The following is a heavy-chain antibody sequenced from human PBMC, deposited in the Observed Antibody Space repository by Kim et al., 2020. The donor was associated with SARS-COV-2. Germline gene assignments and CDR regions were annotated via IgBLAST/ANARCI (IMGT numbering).Heavy chain of an antibody. V-gene: IGHV3-49*03. J-gene: IGHJ4*02. CDR1: GFTFGDYG. CDR2: IRSKAYGGTT. D-gene: IGHD6-19*01. CDR3: TRGGTTGWPGGY. Sequence: GGSLRLSCTASGFTFGDYGMSWFRQAPGKGLGWVGFIRSKAYGGTTEYAASVRGRFTISRDDSKSIAYLQMNSLKTEDTAVYYCTRGGTTGWPGGYWGQGTLVTVSS.